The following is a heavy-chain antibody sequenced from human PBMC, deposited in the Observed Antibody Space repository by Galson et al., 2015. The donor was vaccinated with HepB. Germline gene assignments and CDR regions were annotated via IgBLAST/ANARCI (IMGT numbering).Heavy chain of an antibody. V-gene: IGHV4-59*01. Sequence: LSLTCTVSGGSISNYYWSWIRQPPGKGLEWIGYIYNSGSTSYNPSLKSRVTISVDTSNNQFSLKLNSVTAADTAVYYCARLNHAILPGYQTIYYYCGMDVWGQGTTVTVSS. J-gene: IGHJ6*02. CDR2: IYNSGST. D-gene: IGHD3-9*01. CDR1: GGSISNYY. CDR3: ARLNHAILPGYQTIYYYCGMDV.